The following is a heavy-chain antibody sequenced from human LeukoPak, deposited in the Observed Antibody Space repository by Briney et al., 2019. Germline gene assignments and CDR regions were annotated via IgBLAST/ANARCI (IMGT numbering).Heavy chain of an antibody. CDR2: ISGSGTYI. CDR3: ARERGSLAY. J-gene: IGHJ4*02. V-gene: IGHV3-21*01. D-gene: IGHD3-16*01. CDR1: GFTFRSYA. Sequence: GGSLRLSCVASGFTFRSYAMNWVRQAPGKGLEWVSSISGSGTYIYYADSVKGRFTISRDNTKNSVPLQMSSLRAEDTAVYYCARERGSLAYWGQGTLVTVSS.